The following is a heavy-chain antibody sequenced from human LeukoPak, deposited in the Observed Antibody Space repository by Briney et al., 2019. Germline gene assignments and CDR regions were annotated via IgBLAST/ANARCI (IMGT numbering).Heavy chain of an antibody. CDR2: INHSGST. Sequence: PSGTLSLTCAFYGGSFSGYYWSWIRQSPGKGLEWIWEINHSGSTNFNPSLKSRVTISLDTSKNQFSLTLSSLTAADTAVYYCARGRGGNSGDNWGQGTLVTVSS. CDR1: GGSFSGYY. CDR3: ARGRGGNSGDN. J-gene: IGHJ4*02. D-gene: IGHD4-23*01. V-gene: IGHV4-34*01.